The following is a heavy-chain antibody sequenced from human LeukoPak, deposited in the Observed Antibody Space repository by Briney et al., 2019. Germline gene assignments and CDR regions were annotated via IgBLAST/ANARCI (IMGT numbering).Heavy chain of an antibody. CDR3: TSDYGSGAFDY. CDR2: IYTSGST. V-gene: IGHV4-61*02. J-gene: IGHJ4*02. CDR1: GGSISSGSYY. D-gene: IGHD3-10*01. Sequence: PSQTLSLTCTVSGGSISSGSYYWSWIRQPAGKGLEWIGRIYTSGSTNYNPSLKSRVTISVDTSKNQFSLKLSSVTAADTAVYYCTSDYGSGAFDYWGQGTLVTVSS.